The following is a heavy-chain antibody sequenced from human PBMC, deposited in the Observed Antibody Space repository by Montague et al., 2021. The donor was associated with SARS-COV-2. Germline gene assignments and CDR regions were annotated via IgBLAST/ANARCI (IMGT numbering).Heavy chain of an antibody. V-gene: IGHV6-1*01. CDR1: GDSVSSNIAT. CDR3: ARAYCGGGCYFYWYFDL. Sequence: CAISGDSVSSNIATWNWIRQSPSRGLEWLGRTYYRSKWYNDYAVSVKSRVIINPDTSNNRISLQLNSVTPEDTAVYYCARAYCGGGCYFYWYFDLWGQGTTVTVSS. D-gene: IGHD2-21*02. CDR2: TYYRSKWYN. J-gene: IGHJ2*01.